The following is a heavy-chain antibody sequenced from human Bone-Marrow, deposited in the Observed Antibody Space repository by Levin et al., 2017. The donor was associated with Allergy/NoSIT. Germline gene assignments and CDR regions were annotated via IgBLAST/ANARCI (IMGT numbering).Heavy chain of an antibody. D-gene: IGHD6-13*01. CDR2: ISDSSSSI. J-gene: IGHJ6*02. CDR1: GFTFSNSS. Sequence: ETLSLTCAASGFTFSNSSVNWVRQAPGKGLEWVSYISDSSSSIFYADSVKGRFTISRDNAKNSLFLQMNSLRDEDTAVYYCARDCPHLSYSSTWYYYYGMDVWGQGTTVTVSS. V-gene: IGHV3-48*02. CDR3: ARDCPHLSYSSTWYYYYGMDV.